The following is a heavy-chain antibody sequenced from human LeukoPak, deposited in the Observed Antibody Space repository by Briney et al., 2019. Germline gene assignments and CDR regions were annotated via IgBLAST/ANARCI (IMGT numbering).Heavy chain of an antibody. Sequence: GGSLRLSCAASGFTFSDYYMSWIRQAPGKGLEWVSYISSSGTYTKYADSVKGRFSISRDNAKNSLYLQMNSLRAEDTAVYYCAKPYYYGSRSYMDYWGQGTLVTVSS. V-gene: IGHV3-11*06. D-gene: IGHD3-10*01. CDR3: AKPYYYGSRSYMDY. J-gene: IGHJ4*02. CDR1: GFTFSDYY. CDR2: ISSSGTYT.